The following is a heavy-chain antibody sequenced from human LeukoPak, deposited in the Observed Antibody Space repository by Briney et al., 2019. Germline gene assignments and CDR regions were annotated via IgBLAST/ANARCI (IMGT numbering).Heavy chain of an antibody. CDR3: ARDLGEGYNYLDY. D-gene: IGHD5-24*01. Sequence: GGSLRLSCAASGFILSNAWMSWVRQAPGKGLEWVGRMKSKSDGGTTDYAAPVKGRFSISRDDSENTLYLQMNSLKTEDTAVYYCARDLGEGYNYLDYWGQGTLVTVSS. V-gene: IGHV3-15*01. CDR1: GFILSNAW. CDR2: MKSKSDGGTT. J-gene: IGHJ4*02.